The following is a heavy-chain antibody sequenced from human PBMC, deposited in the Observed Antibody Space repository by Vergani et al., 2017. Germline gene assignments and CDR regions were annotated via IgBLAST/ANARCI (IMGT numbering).Heavy chain of an antibody. D-gene: IGHD1-7*01. J-gene: IGHJ4*02. CDR3: AGDSGAWLELRGFDY. CDR2: IYYSGST. CDR1: GGSISSSSYY. Sequence: QLQLQESGPGLVKPSETLSLTCTVSGGSISSSSYYWSWIRQPPGKGLEWIGYIYYSGSTNYNPSLKSRVTISVDTSKNQFSLKLSSVTAADTAVYYCAGDSGAWLELRGFDYWGQGTLVTVSS. V-gene: IGHV4-61*01.